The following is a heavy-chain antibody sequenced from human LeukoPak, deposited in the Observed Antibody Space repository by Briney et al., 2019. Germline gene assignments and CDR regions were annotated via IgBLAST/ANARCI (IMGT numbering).Heavy chain of an antibody. Sequence: GGSLRLSCAASGFTFSSYWMHWVRQAPGKGLVWVSRINSDGSSTSYADSVKGRFTISRDNAKNTLYLQMNSLRAEDTAVYYCARIGYSGYTWDYWGQGTLVTVSS. CDR3: ARIGYSGYTWDY. J-gene: IGHJ4*02. V-gene: IGHV3-74*01. CDR2: INSDGSST. D-gene: IGHD5-12*01. CDR1: GFTFSSYW.